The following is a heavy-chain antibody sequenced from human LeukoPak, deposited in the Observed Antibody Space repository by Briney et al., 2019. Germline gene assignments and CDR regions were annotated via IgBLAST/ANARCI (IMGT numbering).Heavy chain of an antibody. D-gene: IGHD6-19*01. Sequence: SETLSLTCTISGSSISSYYWSWIRQPPGKGLEWIGYVSYIGCTNYNPSLKSRVTISVDTSKSLFSLKLSSVTAADTAVYYCARVEVGAANRQWYGMDVWGQGTTVTVSS. J-gene: IGHJ6*02. CDR1: GSSISSYY. V-gene: IGHV4-59*01. CDR3: ARVEVGAANRQWYGMDV. CDR2: VSYIGCT.